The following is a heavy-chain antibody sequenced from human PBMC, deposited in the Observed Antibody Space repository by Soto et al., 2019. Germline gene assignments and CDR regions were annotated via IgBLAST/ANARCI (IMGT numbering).Heavy chain of an antibody. D-gene: IGHD6-13*01. CDR2: IYYRGST. J-gene: IGHJ4*02. CDR3: ARVGYSSSWGFDY. CDR1: GGSISSYY. Sequence: QVQLQESGSGLVKPSETLSLTCTVSGGSISSYYWNWIRQPPGKGLEWIGYIYYRGSTNYNPSLKSRVTISVDTSKKQFSLKLSSVTAADTAVYYCARVGYSSSWGFDYWGQGTLVTVSS. V-gene: IGHV4-59*01.